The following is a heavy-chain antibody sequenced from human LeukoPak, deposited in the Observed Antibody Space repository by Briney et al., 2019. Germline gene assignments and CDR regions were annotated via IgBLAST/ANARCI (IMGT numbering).Heavy chain of an antibody. Sequence: PGGSLRLSCAASGFTFTSYVINWVRQAPGKGLEWLSSISSSSDYIYYADSVRGRFTISRDNAKNSLYLQMNSLRAEDTAVYYCARGSDQYYFDSSGSNPFDYWGQGTLVTVSS. D-gene: IGHD3-22*01. V-gene: IGHV3-21*01. CDR3: ARGSDQYYFDSSGSNPFDY. J-gene: IGHJ4*02. CDR1: GFTFTSYV. CDR2: ISSSSDYI.